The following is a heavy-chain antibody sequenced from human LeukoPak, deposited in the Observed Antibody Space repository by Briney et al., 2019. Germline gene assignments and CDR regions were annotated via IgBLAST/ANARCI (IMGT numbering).Heavy chain of an antibody. CDR2: INPSGGST. D-gene: IGHD3-22*01. J-gene: IGHJ6*02. V-gene: IGHV1-46*01. CDR1: GYTFTSYY. Sequence: ASVKVSCKASGYTFTSYYMHWVRQAPGQGLEWMGIINPSGGSTSYAQKFQGRVTMTRDTSTSTVYMELSSLRSEDTAVYYCAREWAGDSSGLSYYYYGMDVWGQGTTVTVSS. CDR3: AREWAGDSSGLSYYYYGMDV.